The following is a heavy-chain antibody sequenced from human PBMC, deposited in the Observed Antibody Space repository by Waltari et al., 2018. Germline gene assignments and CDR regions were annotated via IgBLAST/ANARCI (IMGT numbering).Heavy chain of an antibody. CDR3: ARTLERDDILTGPFDY. V-gene: IGHV1-69*14. J-gene: IGHJ4*02. Sequence: QVQLVQSGAEVKKPGSSVKVSCKASGGTFSSYAISWVRQAPGQGLEWMGGIIPIFGTANYAQKFQGRVTITADKSTSTAYMELSSLRSEDTTVYYCARTLERDDILTGPFDYWGQGTLVTVSS. CDR1: GGTFSSYA. CDR2: IIPIFGTA. D-gene: IGHD3-9*01.